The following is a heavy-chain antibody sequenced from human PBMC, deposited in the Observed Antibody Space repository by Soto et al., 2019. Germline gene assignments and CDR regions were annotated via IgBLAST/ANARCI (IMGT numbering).Heavy chain of an antibody. J-gene: IGHJ4*02. CDR2: IFPLTDIP. CDR3: ARGPLVVLKYFES. CDR1: GGTFRNYP. Sequence: SVKVSCKASGGTFRNYPINWVRQAPGQGLEWMGSIFPLTDIPDYAQNFQARLTISADKSTSTAYMELSSLTSDDTAMYFCARGPLVVLKYFESWGQGTLVTVSS. V-gene: IGHV1-69*04.